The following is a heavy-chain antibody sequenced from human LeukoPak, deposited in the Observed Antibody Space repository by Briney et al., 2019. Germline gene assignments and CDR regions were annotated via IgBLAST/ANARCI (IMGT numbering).Heavy chain of an antibody. D-gene: IGHD3-22*01. CDR2: IYPADSDT. V-gene: IGHV5-51*01. CDR1: GDRLTNNW. CDR3: ARDYDSSTYYYAFDI. J-gene: IGHJ3*02. Sequence: GESLKISCKISGDRLTNNWIGWVRQMPGKGLEWMGIIYPADSDTRYSPSFQGQVTISADKSISTAYLQWNSLKASDTAMYYCARDYDSSTYYYAFDIWGQGTMVTVSS.